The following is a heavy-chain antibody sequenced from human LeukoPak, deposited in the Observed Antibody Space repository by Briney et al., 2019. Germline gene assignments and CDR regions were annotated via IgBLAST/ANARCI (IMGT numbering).Heavy chain of an antibody. CDR3: ASGYYGSGSQPGWFDP. Sequence: SETLSLTCTVSGDSVTRSVYNWGWIRQPPGKGLEWIGTIYYSGRTYYNPSLKSRVTISVHTSKNHFSLKLTSVTAADTAVYYCASGYYGSGSQPGWFDPWGQGTLVTVSS. CDR2: IYYSGRT. V-gene: IGHV4-39*02. J-gene: IGHJ5*02. CDR1: GDSVTRSVYN. D-gene: IGHD3-10*01.